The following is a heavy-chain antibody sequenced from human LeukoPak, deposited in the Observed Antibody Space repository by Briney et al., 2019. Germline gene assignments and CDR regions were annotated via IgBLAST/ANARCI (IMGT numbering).Heavy chain of an antibody. CDR2: ISTSGSTT. CDR1: GFTFSDYE. V-gene: IGHV3-48*03. D-gene: IGHD2-21*01. Sequence: GGSLRLSCAASGFTFSDYEINWVRQAPGKGLEWVSCISTSGSTTYYADSVKGRFTISRDNAKNSLFLQMNTLTVEDTAVYYCARGDLHVFDYWGQGTPVTVSS. J-gene: IGHJ4*02. CDR3: ARGDLHVFDY.